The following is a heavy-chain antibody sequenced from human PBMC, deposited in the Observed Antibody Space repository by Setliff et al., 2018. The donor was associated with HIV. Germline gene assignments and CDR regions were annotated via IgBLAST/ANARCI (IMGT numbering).Heavy chain of an antibody. CDR2: ISAYNDNT. Sequence: ASVMVSCKASGYTFSSYGVSWVRQAPGQGLEWMGWISAYNDNTNYAQKLQGRVTMTTDTSTSTAYMELRSLRSDDTAVYYCARDLGINPQGWFDPWGQGTLVTAPQ. D-gene: IGHD3-16*01. CDR3: ARDLGINPQGWFDP. V-gene: IGHV1-18*01. J-gene: IGHJ5*02. CDR1: GYTFSSYG.